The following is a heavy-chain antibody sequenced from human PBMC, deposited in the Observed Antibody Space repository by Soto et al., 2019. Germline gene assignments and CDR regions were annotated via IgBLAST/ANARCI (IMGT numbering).Heavy chain of an antibody. V-gene: IGHV3-30*18. CDR2: ISYDGSNK. CDR1: GFTFSSYG. Sequence: GGSLRLSCAASGFTFSSYGMHWVRQAPGKGLEWVAVISYDGSNKYYADSVKGRFTISRDNSKNTLYLQMNSLRAEDTAVYYCAKVNYDFWSGYHSEIDYWGQGTLVTVSS. J-gene: IGHJ4*02. CDR3: AKVNYDFWSGYHSEIDY. D-gene: IGHD3-3*01.